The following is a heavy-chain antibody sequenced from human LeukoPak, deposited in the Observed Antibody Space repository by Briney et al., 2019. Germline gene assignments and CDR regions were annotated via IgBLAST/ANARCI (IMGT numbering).Heavy chain of an antibody. CDR3: AKRITMVRGARPYYYYYMDV. J-gene: IGHJ6*03. V-gene: IGHV3-48*03. D-gene: IGHD3-10*01. Sequence: PGGSLRLSCAASGLTFSSYEMNWVRQAPGKGLEWVSYISSSGSTIYYADSVKGRFTISRDNAKNSLYLRMNSLRAEDTAVYYCAKRITMVRGARPYYYYYMDVWGKGTTVTISS. CDR2: ISSSGSTI. CDR1: GLTFSSYE.